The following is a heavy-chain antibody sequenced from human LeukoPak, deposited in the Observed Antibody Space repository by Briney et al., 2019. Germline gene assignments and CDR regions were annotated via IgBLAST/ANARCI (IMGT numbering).Heavy chain of an antibody. CDR1: GYSFSTNW. CDR3: ARRGSGTSQPIDC. V-gene: IGHV5-51*01. CDR2: IYPGDSDT. Sequence: GESLKISCKGSGYSFSTNWIGWVRQMPGKGLEWVAIIYPGDSDTRYSPSFQGQVTISVDKSISTAYLQWSSLKASDTAMYYCARRGSGTSQPIDCWGQGTLVTVSS. D-gene: IGHD1-26*01. J-gene: IGHJ4*02.